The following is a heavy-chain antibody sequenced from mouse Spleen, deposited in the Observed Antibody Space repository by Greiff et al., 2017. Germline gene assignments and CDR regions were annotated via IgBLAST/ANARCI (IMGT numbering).Heavy chain of an antibody. Sequence: EVKLVESGGGLVKPGGSLKLSCAASGFTFSDYGMAWVRQAPGKGPEWVAFISNLAYSIYYADTVTGRFTISRENAKNTLYLEMSSLRSEDTAMYYCARDYGHYFDYWGQGTTLTVSS. CDR1: GFTFSDYG. V-gene: IGHV5-15*02. J-gene: IGHJ2*01. CDR3: ARDYGHYFDY. CDR2: ISNLAYSI. D-gene: IGHD1-1*01.